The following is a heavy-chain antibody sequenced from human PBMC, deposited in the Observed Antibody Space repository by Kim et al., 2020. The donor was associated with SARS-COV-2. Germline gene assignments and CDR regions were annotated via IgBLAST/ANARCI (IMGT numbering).Heavy chain of an antibody. CDR3: ARGGRWFGELWYYFDY. Sequence: ASVKVSCKASGYTFTSYAMHWVRQAPGQRLEWMGWINAGNGNTKYSQKFQGRVTITRDTSASTAYMELSSLRSEDTAVYYCARGGRWFGELWYYFDYWGQGTLVTVSS. J-gene: IGHJ4*02. CDR1: GYTFTSYA. CDR2: INAGNGNT. D-gene: IGHD3-10*01. V-gene: IGHV1-3*01.